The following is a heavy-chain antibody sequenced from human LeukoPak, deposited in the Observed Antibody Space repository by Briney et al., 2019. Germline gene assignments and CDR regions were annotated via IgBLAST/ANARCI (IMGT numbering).Heavy chain of an antibody. D-gene: IGHD3-3*01. J-gene: IGHJ4*02. CDR2: ISGSGGST. V-gene: IGHV3-23*01. CDR3: AKGSLDFWSGYLFVY. Sequence: GRSLRLSCAASGFTFSSYAMSLVRQAPRKGLEWVAAISGSGGSTYYAHSGKARFTISRANSKNTLYLQMNSLRAQDTALYYCAKGSLDFWSGYLFVYWGREPLDTVSS. CDR1: GFTFSSYA.